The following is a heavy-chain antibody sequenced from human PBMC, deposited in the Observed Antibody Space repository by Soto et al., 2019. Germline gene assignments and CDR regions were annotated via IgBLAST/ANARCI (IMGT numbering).Heavy chain of an antibody. CDR1: GYTFTSYA. D-gene: IGHD3-9*01. CDR3: AREALTGYDILTGYHPSLDY. CDR2: INAGNGNT. J-gene: IGHJ4*02. Sequence: ASVKVSCKASGYTFTSYAMHWVRQAPGQRLEWMGWINAGNGNTKYSRKFQGRVTITRDTSASTAYMELSSLRSEDTAVYYCAREALTGYDILTGYHPSLDYWGRGTLVTVSS. V-gene: IGHV1-3*01.